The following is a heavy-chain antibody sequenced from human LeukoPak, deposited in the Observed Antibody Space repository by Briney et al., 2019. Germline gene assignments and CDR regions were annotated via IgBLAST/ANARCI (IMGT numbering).Heavy chain of an antibody. J-gene: IGHJ4*02. D-gene: IGHD3-22*01. Sequence: ASVKVSCKASGYTFSTYGISWVRQAPGQGLEWMGWINPNSGGTNYAQKFQGRVTVTRDTSISTAYMELSRLRSDDTAVYYCARDSATIGGYYDSSGYYDYWGQGTLVTVSS. CDR1: GYTFSTYG. V-gene: IGHV1-2*02. CDR3: ARDSATIGGYYDSSGYYDY. CDR2: INPNSGGT.